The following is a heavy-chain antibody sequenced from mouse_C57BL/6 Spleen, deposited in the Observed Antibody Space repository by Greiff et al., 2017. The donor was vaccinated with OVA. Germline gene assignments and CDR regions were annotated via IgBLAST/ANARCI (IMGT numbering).Heavy chain of an antibody. D-gene: IGHD1-1*01. CDR3: ARDYGSHFDY. Sequence: EVQLVESEGGLVQPGSSMKLSCTASGFTFSDYYMAWVRQVPEKGLEWVANINYDGSSTYYLDSLKSRFIISRDNAKNILYLQMSSLKSEDTATYYCARDYGSHFDYWGQGTTLTVSS. J-gene: IGHJ2*01. CDR1: GFTFSDYY. V-gene: IGHV5-16*01. CDR2: INYDGSST.